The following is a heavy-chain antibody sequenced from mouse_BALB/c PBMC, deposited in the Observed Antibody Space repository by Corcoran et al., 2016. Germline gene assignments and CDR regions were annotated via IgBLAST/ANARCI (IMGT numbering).Heavy chain of an antibody. CDR3: TSGANYPFAY. CDR2: INPNNGGT. D-gene: IGHD2-1*01. J-gene: IGHJ3*01. V-gene: IGHV1-18*01. CDR1: GYTFTDYT. Sequence: EVQLQQSGPELVKPGASVKIPCKTSGYTFTDYTIHWVKQSHGKSLEWIGSINPNNGGTWYNQKFKGKATLTVDKSSSTAYMELRSLTSEDSTVNPCTSGANYPFAYWGQGTLVTVTA.